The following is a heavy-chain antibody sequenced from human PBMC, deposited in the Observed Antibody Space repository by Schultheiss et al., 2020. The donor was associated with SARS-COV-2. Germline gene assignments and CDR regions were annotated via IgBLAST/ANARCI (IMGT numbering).Heavy chain of an antibody. V-gene: IGHV3-30*04. Sequence: GGSLRLSCAASGFTFSSYAMHWVRQAPGKGLEWVAVISYDGSNKYYADSVKGRFTISRDNSKNTLYLQMNSLRAEDTAVYYCARSHPFITGEYDFWSGYFADSENYFDYWGRETLVTVSS. D-gene: IGHD3-3*01. CDR2: ISYDGSNK. CDR1: GFTFSSYA. J-gene: IGHJ4*02. CDR3: ARSHPFITGEYDFWSGYFADSENYFDY.